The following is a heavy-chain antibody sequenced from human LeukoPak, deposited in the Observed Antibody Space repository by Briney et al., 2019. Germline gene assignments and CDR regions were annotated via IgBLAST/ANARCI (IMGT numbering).Heavy chain of an antibody. V-gene: IGHV3-9*03. Sequence: GGSLRLSCAASGFTFDDYAMQWVRQAPGKGLEWVSGISWNSGSIGYADSVKGRFTISRDNAKNSLYLQMNSLRAEDMALYYCAKGYQLLSTPTFDYWGQGTLVTVSS. J-gene: IGHJ4*02. CDR1: GFTFDDYA. D-gene: IGHD2-2*01. CDR3: AKGYQLLSTPTFDY. CDR2: ISWNSGSI.